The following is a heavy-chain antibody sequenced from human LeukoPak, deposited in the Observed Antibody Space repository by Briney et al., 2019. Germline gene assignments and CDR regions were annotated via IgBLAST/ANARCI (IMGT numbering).Heavy chain of an antibody. J-gene: IGHJ4*02. D-gene: IGHD2-2*01. V-gene: IGHV3-74*01. CDR3: ATDVPAVTIFGY. CDR1: GFTFSTYW. CDR2: INSDGSST. Sequence: GGSLRLSCAASGFTFSTYWMHWVRHAPGTGLVWVSLINSDGSSTDYADSVKGRFTISRDNAKNTLYLQMNSLRAEDTAVYYCATDVPAVTIFGYWGQGTLVTVSS.